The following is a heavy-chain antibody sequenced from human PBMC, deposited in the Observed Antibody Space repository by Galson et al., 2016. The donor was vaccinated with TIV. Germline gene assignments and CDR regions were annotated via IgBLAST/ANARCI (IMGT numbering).Heavy chain of an antibody. D-gene: IGHD3-22*01. J-gene: IGHJ4*02. CDR3: ARLEGYDDSASDY. V-gene: IGHV5-51*01. CDR2: IYPADSDT. Sequence: SGAEVTKHGESLKISCKASGDRFTNHWIGWVRQMPAKRLAWMAVIYPADSDTRHSPSFHGQVTISADNSSSTAHLQRSGLKASDTAMYYCARLEGYDDSASDYWGQGTLVTVSS. CDR1: GDRFTNHW.